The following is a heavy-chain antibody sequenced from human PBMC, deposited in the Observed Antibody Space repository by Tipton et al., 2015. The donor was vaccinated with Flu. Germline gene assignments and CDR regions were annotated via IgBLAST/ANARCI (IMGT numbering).Heavy chain of an antibody. Sequence: QLVQSGAEVKKPGESLMISCKTSGYFFTSYWIAWVRQVPGKGLEWMGMIHPDASDTRYSPSFQGHVSMSADKSIRTAYLHVSSLKASDTAMYYCARRIVATIWAFDGWGQGTMVSVSS. CDR2: IHPDASDT. D-gene: IGHD5-12*01. CDR3: ARRIVATIWAFDG. CDR1: GYFFTSYW. V-gene: IGHV5-51*03. J-gene: IGHJ3*01.